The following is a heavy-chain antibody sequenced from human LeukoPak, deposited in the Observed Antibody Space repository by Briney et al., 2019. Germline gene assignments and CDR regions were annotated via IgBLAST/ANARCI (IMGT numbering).Heavy chain of an antibody. V-gene: IGHV4-34*01. CDR1: GGSFSGYY. D-gene: IGHD3-22*01. CDR2: IYYSGST. J-gene: IGHJ4*02. Sequence: SSETLSLTCAVYGGSFSGYYWGWIRQPPGKGLEWIGSIYYSGSTYYNPSLKSRVTISVDTSKNQFSLKLSSVTAADTAVYYCARASPVDYYDSSGYYYGLDYWGQGTLVTVSS. CDR3: ARASPVDYYDSSGYYYGLDY.